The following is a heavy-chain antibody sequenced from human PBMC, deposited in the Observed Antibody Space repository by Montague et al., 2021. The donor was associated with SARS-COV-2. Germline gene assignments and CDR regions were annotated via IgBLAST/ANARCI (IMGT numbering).Heavy chain of an antibody. J-gene: IGHJ5*02. Sequence: SETLSLTCTVSGGSISSHFWSWIRQPPGKGLEWIGYINYCGGTXXXPSXXXRVTVSVDTTKNQFSLKVTSVIAADTAVYYCARATTVRGAVNWFDPWGQGTQVIVSS. D-gene: IGHD3-10*01. CDR3: ARATTVRGAVNWFDP. CDR2: INYCGGT. V-gene: IGHV4-59*11. CDR1: GGSISSHF.